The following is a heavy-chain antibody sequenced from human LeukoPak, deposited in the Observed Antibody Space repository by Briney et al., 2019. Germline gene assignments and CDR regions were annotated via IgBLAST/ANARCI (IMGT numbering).Heavy chain of an antibody. D-gene: IGHD6-13*01. CDR1: GFTFSTFE. CDR2: ISSTGSAI. CDR3: AKEWEAAAGTPPFDY. V-gene: IGHV3-48*03. J-gene: IGHJ4*02. Sequence: GGSLRLSCAASGFTFSTFEFNWVRQTPGKGLEWISYISSTGSAIYYADSVKGRFTISRDNSKNTLYLQMNSLRAEDTAVYYCAKEWEAAAGTPPFDYWGQGTLVTVSS.